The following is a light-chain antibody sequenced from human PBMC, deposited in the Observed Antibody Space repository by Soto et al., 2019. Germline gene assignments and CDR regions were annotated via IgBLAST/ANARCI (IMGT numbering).Light chain of an antibody. Sequence: ILVTQSPATLSVSPGERATLSCRASQSVSNNLAWYQQKPGQAPRLLIYDASTRATGIPARFSGSGSGTEFTLTISGLHSEDFAVIYCQQYNNWPQWTFGQGTKVEIK. J-gene: IGKJ1*01. V-gene: IGKV3-15*01. CDR3: QQYNNWPQWT. CDR1: QSVSNN. CDR2: DAS.